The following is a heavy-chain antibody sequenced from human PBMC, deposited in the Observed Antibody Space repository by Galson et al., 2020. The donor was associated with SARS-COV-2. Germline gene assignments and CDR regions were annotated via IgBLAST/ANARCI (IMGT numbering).Heavy chain of an antibody. V-gene: IGHV3-30-3*01. J-gene: IGHJ5*02. D-gene: IGHD1-26*01. CDR3: ARTYSGGYWGWFDP. CDR1: GFTFRSYA. CDR2: ISYDGSNK. Sequence: TGGSLRLSCAASGFTFRSYAMHWVRQAPGKGLERVAVISYDGSNKYYADSVKGRFTISRDNSKNTLYLQMNSLRAEDTAVYYCARTYSGGYWGWFDPWGQGTLVTVSS.